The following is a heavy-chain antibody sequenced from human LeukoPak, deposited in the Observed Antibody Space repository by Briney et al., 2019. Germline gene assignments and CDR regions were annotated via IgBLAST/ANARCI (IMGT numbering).Heavy chain of an antibody. V-gene: IGHV3-53*01. CDR2: IYSGGST. CDR1: GFTVSSNY. Sequence: PGGSLRLSCAASGFTVSSNYMSWVRQAPGKGLEWVSVIYSGGSTSYADAVKARFTISRDNAKNTLYLQMNSLRAEDTAVYYCGRGNYYSMDVWGQGTTDTVSS. CDR3: GRGNYYSMDV. J-gene: IGHJ6*02.